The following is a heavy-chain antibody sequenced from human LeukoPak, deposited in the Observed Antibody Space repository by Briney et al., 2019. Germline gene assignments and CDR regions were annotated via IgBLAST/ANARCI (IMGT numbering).Heavy chain of an antibody. Sequence: FTFXSYWMHWVRQAPGKGLVWVSRINSDGSSTSYADSVKGRFTISRDNAKNTLYLQMNSLRAEDTAVYYCAXXXXRCXXYWGQGTLVTVSS. CDR3: AXXXXRCXXY. V-gene: IGHV3-74*01. CDR1: FTFXSYW. CDR2: INSDGSST. J-gene: IGHJ4*02.